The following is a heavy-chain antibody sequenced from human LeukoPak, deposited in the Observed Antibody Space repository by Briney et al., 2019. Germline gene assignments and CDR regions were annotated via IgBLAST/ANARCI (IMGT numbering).Heavy chain of an antibody. CDR3: AREGDGYLD. CDR2: VYYSGST. V-gene: IGHV4-59*01. D-gene: IGHD5-24*01. CDR1: GGYISSYY. J-gene: IGHJ4*02. Sequence: SETLSLTCTVSGGYISSYYWSWIRQPPGEGLEWIGYVYYSGSTNYNPSLKSRVTISVDTSKNQFSLKLSSVTAADTAVYYCAREGDGYLDWGQGTLVTVYS.